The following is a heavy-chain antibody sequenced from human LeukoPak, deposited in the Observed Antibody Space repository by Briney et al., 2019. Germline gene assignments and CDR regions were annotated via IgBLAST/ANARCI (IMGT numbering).Heavy chain of an antibody. D-gene: IGHD6-6*01. CDR3: ARLAARSVYYFDY. CDR2: ISYSGST. CDR1: GGSISSYY. Sequence: SETLSLTCTVSGGSISSYYWSWIRQPPGKGLEWIGYISYSGSTSYNPSLKSRVTISVDTSKNQFSLKLSSVTAADTAVYYCARLAARSVYYFDYWGQGTLVTVSS. J-gene: IGHJ4*02. V-gene: IGHV4-59*08.